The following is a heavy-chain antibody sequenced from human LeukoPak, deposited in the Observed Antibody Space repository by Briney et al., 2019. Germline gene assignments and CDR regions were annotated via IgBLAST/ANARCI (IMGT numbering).Heavy chain of an antibody. Sequence: PGGSLRLSCAASGFTVISTYMSWVRQAPGKGLEWVSIIYAGGSAYYADSVKGRFTISRDNSKNTLHLQMNRLRVEDTAVYYCATGRWLRLFDYWGQGTLVTVSS. D-gene: IGHD5-24*01. CDR3: ATGRWLRLFDY. J-gene: IGHJ4*02. CDR1: GFTVISTY. V-gene: IGHV3-66*01. CDR2: IYAGGSA.